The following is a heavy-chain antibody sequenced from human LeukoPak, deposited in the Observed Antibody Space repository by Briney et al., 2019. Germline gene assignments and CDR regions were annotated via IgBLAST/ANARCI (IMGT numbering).Heavy chain of an antibody. Sequence: GGSLRLSCAASGFTFSSYSMNWFRQAPGKGLEWVSSTNSSSGYIYHADSVKGRFTISRDNAKNSLYLQMNSLRAEDTAVYYCARDHGGVDSSGWYFVWGQGTLVTVSS. J-gene: IGHJ4*02. V-gene: IGHV3-21*01. D-gene: IGHD6-19*01. CDR2: TNSSSGYI. CDR1: GFTFSSYS. CDR3: ARDHGGVDSSGWYFV.